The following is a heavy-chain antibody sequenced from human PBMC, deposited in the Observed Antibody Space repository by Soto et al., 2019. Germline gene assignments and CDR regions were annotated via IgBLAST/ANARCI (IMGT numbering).Heavy chain of an antibody. CDR2: MYYSGST. J-gene: IGHJ4*02. D-gene: IGHD6-13*01. CDR1: GGSINSGGYY. CDR3: ARGYRQSGSSSSWVSDY. Sequence: QVQLRESGPGLVKPSQTLSLTCTVSGGSINSGGYYWNWIRQHPGKGLEWIGYMYYSGSTYYNPFLRSRVIISADTSENHFSLTLRSVTAADTAVYFCARGYRQSGSSSSWVSDYWGQGTLVNVSS. V-gene: IGHV4-31*03.